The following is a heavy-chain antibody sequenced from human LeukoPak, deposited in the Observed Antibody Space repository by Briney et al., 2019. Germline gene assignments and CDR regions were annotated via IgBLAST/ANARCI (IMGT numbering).Heavy chain of an antibody. D-gene: IGHD6-19*01. V-gene: IGHV3-23*01. CDR3: AKDATGYSSGGGYFDY. CDR1: GFTFSSYA. J-gene: IGHJ4*02. CDR2: ISTGGGST. Sequence: GGYLSLYCAASGFTFSSYAMSWVRQAPGKGLEWVSTISTGGGSTYYADSVKDRFTISRDNSENTLYLQMNSLGAEDTAMYYFAKDATGYSSGGGYFDYWGQGALVTVSS.